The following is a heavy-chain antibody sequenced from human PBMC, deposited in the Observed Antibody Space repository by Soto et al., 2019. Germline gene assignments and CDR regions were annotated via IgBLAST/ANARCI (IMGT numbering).Heavy chain of an antibody. CDR2: IVVGSGNT. J-gene: IGHJ4*02. CDR1: GYTFSSYY. V-gene: IGHV1-58*02. Sequence: SVKVSCKASGYTFSSYYMNWVRQARGQRLEWIGWIVVGSGNTNYAQKFQERVTITRDMSTSTAYMELSSLRSEDTAVYYCAADPTYYYDSSGPLRWGQGTLVTVSS. D-gene: IGHD3-22*01. CDR3: AADPTYYYDSSGPLR.